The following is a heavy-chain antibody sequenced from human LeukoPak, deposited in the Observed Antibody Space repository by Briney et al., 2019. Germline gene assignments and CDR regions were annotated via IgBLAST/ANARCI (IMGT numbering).Heavy chain of an antibody. CDR2: IDPSDSYT. D-gene: IGHD6-13*01. CDR3: ATPGIAAAGTTPNYYYYGMDV. V-gene: IGHV5-10-1*01. Sequence: GESLKISCKGSGYSFTSYWIGWVRQMPGKGLEWMGRIDPSDSYTNYSPSFQGHVTISADKSISTAYLQWSSLKASDTAMYYCATPGIAAAGTTPNYYYYGMDVWGQGTTVTVSS. CDR1: GYSFTSYW. J-gene: IGHJ6*02.